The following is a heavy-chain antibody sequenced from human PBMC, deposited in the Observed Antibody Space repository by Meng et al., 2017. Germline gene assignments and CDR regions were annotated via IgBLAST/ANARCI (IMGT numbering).Heavy chain of an antibody. J-gene: IGHJ6*02. CDR1: GFTFSSYG. CDR3: ARDPAARSYYYYGMDV. V-gene: IGHV3-33*01. CDR2: IWYDGSNK. Sequence: GESLKISCAASGFTFSSYGMHWVRQAPGKGLEWVAVIWYDGSNKYYADSVKGRFTISRDNSKNTPYLQMNSLRAEDTAVYYCARDPAARSYYYYGMDVWGQGTTVTVSS. D-gene: IGHD6-6*01.